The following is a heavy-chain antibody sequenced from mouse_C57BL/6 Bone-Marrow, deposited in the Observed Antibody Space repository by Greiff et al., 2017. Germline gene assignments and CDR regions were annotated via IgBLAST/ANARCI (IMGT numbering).Heavy chain of an antibody. J-gene: IGHJ1*03. V-gene: IGHV1-81*01. Sequence: VHLVESGAELARPGASVKLSCKASGYTFTSYGISWVKQRTGQGLEWIGEIYPRSGNTCYNEKFKGKATLTADKSSSTAYMELRSLTSEDSAVYFCARVKKYWYFDVWGTGTTVTVSS. CDR2: IYPRSGNT. CDR1: GYTFTSYG. CDR3: ARVKKYWYFDV.